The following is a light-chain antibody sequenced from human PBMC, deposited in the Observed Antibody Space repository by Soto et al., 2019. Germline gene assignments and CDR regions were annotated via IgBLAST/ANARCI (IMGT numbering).Light chain of an antibody. V-gene: IGLV2-14*01. CDR1: SSDVGGYNY. CDR2: EVS. J-gene: IGLJ1*01. CDR3: SSYTSSSTSYV. Sequence: QSVLTQPASVSGSPGQSITISCTGTSSDVGGYNYVSWYQQHPGKAPKLMIYEVSNRPSGVSNRFSGSKSGNTASLTISGLQAEDEADYYCSSYTSSSTSYVFRTGTKVTVL.